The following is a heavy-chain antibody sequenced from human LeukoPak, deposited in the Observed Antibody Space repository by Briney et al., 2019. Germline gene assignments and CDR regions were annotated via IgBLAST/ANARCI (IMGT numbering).Heavy chain of an antibody. J-gene: IGHJ4*02. CDR1: GFTFSSYS. D-gene: IGHD6-13*01. CDR2: ISSSSSTI. V-gene: IGHV3-48*04. CDR3: ARDLGIIAAAGKDY. Sequence: GGSLRLSCAASGFTFSSYSMNWVRQAPGKGLEWVSYISSSSSTIYYADSVKGRFTISRDNAKNSLYLQMNSLRAEDTAVYYCARDLGIIAAAGKDYWGQGTLVTVSS.